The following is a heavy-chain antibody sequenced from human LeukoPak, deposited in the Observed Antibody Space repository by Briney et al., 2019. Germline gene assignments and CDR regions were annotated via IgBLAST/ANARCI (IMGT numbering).Heavy chain of an antibody. D-gene: IGHD3-22*01. CDR1: GFTFTSHS. J-gene: IGHJ3*02. CDR2: ISVGSETI. V-gene: IGHV3-48*04. CDR3: ARVGLTMIVVAHAFDI. Sequence: GGSLRLSCAASGFTFTSHSMNWVRQAPGKGLEWISYISVGSETIYYADSVRGRFTISRDNARNSLYLQMNSLRAEDTAVYYCARVGLTMIVVAHAFDIWGQGTMVTVSS.